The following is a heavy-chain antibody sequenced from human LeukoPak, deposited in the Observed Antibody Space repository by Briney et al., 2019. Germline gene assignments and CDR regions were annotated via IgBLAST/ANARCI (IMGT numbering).Heavy chain of an antibody. CDR2: INPDGSEK. D-gene: IGHD3-3*01. J-gene: IGHJ3*02. CDR1: GFSFTYYY. V-gene: IGHV3-7*01. CDR3: VGVGVVTDDAFDI. Sequence: GGSLRLSCAVSGFSFTYYYMSWVRQAPGKGLEWVANINPDGSEKNYGDSVKGRFNISRDNAKNSLFLQMNSLRIDDTAVFYCVGVGVVTDDAFDIWGQGTLVTVSS.